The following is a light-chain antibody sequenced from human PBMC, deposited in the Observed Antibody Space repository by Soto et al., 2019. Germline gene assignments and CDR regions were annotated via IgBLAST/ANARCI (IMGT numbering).Light chain of an antibody. CDR1: QSVSSN. CDR2: RAS. V-gene: IGKV3-15*01. CDR3: QQYNNWPPWT. J-gene: IGKJ1*01. Sequence: EIVMTQSPATLSVSPGERATLSCRASQSVSSNLAWYQQKPGQAPRLLIYRASTRATGIPARFSGSGSGTEFTLTISSLQSEDFAVYYCQQYNNWPPWTCGQGNKVEIK.